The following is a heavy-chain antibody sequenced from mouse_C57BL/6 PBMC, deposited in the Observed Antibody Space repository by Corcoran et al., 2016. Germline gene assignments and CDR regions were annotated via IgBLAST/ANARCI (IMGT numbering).Heavy chain of an antibody. V-gene: IGHV1-19*01. CDR2: INPYNGGT. CDR3: ARDGSDYYAMDY. J-gene: IGHJ4*01. Sequence: EVQLQQSGPVLVKPGASVKMSCKASGYTFTDYYMNWVKQSHGKSLEWIGVINPYNGGTSYNQKFKGKATLTVDKSSSTAYMQLNSLTSEDSAVYYCARDGSDYYAMDYWGQGTSVTVSS. D-gene: IGHD1-1*01. CDR1: GYTFTDYY.